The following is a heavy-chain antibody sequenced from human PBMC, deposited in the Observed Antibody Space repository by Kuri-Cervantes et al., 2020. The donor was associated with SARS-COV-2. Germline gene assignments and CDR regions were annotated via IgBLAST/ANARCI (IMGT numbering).Heavy chain of an antibody. J-gene: IGHJ3*02. CDR2: INPSGGST. Sequence: ASVKVSCKASGYTFTSYYMHWVRQAPGQGLEWMGIINPSGGSTSYAQKFQGRVTLTRDTSTSTVYMELSSLRFEDSAVYYCARDSGDWNPDGFDIWGQGTMLTVSS. CDR1: GYTFTSYY. V-gene: IGHV1-46*01. D-gene: IGHD1-1*01. CDR3: ARDSGDWNPDGFDI.